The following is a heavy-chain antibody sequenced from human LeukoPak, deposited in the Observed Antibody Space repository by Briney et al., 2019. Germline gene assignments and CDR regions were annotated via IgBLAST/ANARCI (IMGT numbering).Heavy chain of an antibody. CDR3: ARDIKGQYQGAFDI. D-gene: IGHD2-2*01. Sequence: PGGSLRLSCAASGFTFSSYEMNWVRQAPGKGLEWVSYISSSGSNIKYADSVKGRFTISRGNAKNSVYLQMNSLRAEDTAVYYCARDIKGQYQGAFDIWGQGTMVTVSS. V-gene: IGHV3-48*03. CDR1: GFTFSSYE. J-gene: IGHJ3*02. CDR2: ISSSGSNI.